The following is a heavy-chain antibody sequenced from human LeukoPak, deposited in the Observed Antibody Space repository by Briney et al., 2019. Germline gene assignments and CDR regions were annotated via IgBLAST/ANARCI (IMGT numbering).Heavy chain of an antibody. V-gene: IGHV3-30*02. CDR3: AKDGGVLYGVDY. D-gene: IGHD4/OR15-4a*01. CDR2: IRYDGSDK. J-gene: IGHJ4*02. Sequence: GGSLRLSCAVSGFTFRNYGMHWVRQTPGKRLEWVAFIRYDGSDKYYADSVKGRFTVSRDNSKNTLYLQMNSLRTEDTAVYYCAKDGGVLYGVDYWGQGTLVTVSS. CDR1: GFTFRNYG.